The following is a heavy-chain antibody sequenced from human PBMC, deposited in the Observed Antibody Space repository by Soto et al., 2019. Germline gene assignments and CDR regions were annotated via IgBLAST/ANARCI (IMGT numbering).Heavy chain of an antibody. V-gene: IGHV5-10-1*01. Sequence: GESLKISCKGSGYSFTSYWISWVRQMPGKGLEWMGRIDPSDSYTNYSPSFQGHVTISADRSISTAYLQWSSLKASDTAMYYCARHFGEYYDFWSGYSPSGGMDVWGQGTTVTVSS. D-gene: IGHD3-3*01. J-gene: IGHJ6*02. CDR3: ARHFGEYYDFWSGYSPSGGMDV. CDR1: GYSFTSYW. CDR2: IDPSDSYT.